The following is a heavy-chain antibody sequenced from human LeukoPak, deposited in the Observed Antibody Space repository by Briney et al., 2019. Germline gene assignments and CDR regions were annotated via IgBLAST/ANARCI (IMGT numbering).Heavy chain of an antibody. Sequence: GGSLRLSCAASGFPFSLYGMQWVRQAPGKGLEWVAVISHHGRNIYYADSVKGRFTVSRDNSKNTLFLQMNSLRADDTAVYYCAKKVPDSSGCYSIDYWGQGTLVTVSS. D-gene: IGHD3-22*01. CDR3: AKKVPDSSGCYSIDY. V-gene: IGHV3-30*18. J-gene: IGHJ4*02. CDR1: GFPFSLYG. CDR2: ISHHGRNI.